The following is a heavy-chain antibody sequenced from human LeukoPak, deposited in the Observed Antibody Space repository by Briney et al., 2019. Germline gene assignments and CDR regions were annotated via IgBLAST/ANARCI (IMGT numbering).Heavy chain of an antibody. CDR1: GFTFSSYA. D-gene: IGHD2-2*01. CDR2: ISGSGGST. J-gene: IGHJ6*03. CDR3: AKGSTSWYYYMDV. Sequence: GGSLRLSCAASGFTFSSYAMSWVRQAPGKGLEWVSAISGSGGSTYYADSVKGRLTISRDNSKNTLYLQMNSLRAEDTAVYYCAKGSTSWYYYMDVWGKGTTVTVSS. V-gene: IGHV3-23*01.